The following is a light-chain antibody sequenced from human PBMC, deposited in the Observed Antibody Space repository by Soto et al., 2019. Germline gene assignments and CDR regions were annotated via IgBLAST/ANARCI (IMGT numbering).Light chain of an antibody. CDR1: QSISVW. CDR3: QYYDKYSWT. Sequence: DIQLTQSPSTLSASVGDRVTITCRASQSISVWLTWYQQKPGKAPKFLIYKASNLESGVPSRFSGSGSGTGFTLTISSLQPDDFATYHCQYYDKYSWTFGQGTKVEIK. J-gene: IGKJ1*01. V-gene: IGKV1-5*03. CDR2: KAS.